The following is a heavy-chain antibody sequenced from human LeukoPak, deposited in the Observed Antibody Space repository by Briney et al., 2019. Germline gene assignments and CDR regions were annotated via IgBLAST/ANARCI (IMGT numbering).Heavy chain of an antibody. J-gene: IGHJ4*02. V-gene: IGHV3-48*03. D-gene: IGHD3-10*01. Sequence: GGSLRLSCAASGFTFSSYEMNWVRQAPGKWLEWVSYISSSCSTIYYADSVKGRFTISRDNAKNSLYLQMNSLRAEDTAVYYCARGNERTMVYDYWGQGTLVTVSS. CDR2: ISSSCSTI. CDR1: GFTFSSYE. CDR3: ARGNERTMVYDY.